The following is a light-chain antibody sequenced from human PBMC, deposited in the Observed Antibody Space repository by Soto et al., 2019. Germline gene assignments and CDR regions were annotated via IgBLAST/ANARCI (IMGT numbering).Light chain of an antibody. J-gene: IGLJ1*01. V-gene: IGLV1-47*02. Sequence: QSALTQPPPSSGTPGQKVTIYCSGSISNIGSNYVYWYQHLPGTAPKLLIYSNNQRPSGVPDRFSGSKSGTSASLAISGLRSEDEADYYCAAWDGSLRGHVFGTGTRSPS. CDR3: AAWDGSLRGHV. CDR1: ISNIGSNY. CDR2: SNN.